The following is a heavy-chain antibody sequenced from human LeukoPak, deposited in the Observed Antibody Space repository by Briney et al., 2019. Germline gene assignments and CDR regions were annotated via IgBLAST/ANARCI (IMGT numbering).Heavy chain of an antibody. V-gene: IGHV4-59*08. D-gene: IGHD7-27*01. CDR1: GGTISSYY. J-gene: IGHJ4*02. Sequence: PSETLSLTRTVSGGTISSYYWNWIRQPPGKGLEWIGYIHYSGSTKYNPSLKSRVTISVDTSKNQFSLKLSSVTAADTAVYYCARRGSNWGYYFHYWGQGTLVTVSS. CDR3: ARRGSNWGYYFHY. CDR2: IHYSGST.